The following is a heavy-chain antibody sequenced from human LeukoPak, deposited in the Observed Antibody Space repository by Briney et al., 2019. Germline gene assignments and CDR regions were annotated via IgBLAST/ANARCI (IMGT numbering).Heavy chain of an antibody. D-gene: IGHD6-6*01. J-gene: IGHJ4*02. CDR2: IYYSGSA. Sequence: SETLSLTCTVAGGSISSYYWSWIRQPPGKGLEWIGYIYYSGSANYNPSLKSRVTISVDTSKNQFSLKLSSVTAADTAVYYWARHEGKQLVFDYWGQGTLVTVSS. CDR3: ARHEGKQLVFDY. CDR1: GGSISSYY. V-gene: IGHV4-59*08.